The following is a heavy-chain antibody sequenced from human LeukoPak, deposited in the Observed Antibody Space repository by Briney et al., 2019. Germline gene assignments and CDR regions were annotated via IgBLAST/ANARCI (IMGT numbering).Heavy chain of an antibody. V-gene: IGHV3-48*01. CDR2: ISISRSTI. Sequence: PGGSLRLSCAASGFTFSNCWMTWVRQAPGKGLEWVSYISISRSTISYADSVKGRITISRDNAKNSLYLQMNSLRAEDTAVYYCARRRTVVAYDYWGQGTLVTVSS. CDR1: GFTFSNCW. CDR3: ARRRTVVAYDY. D-gene: IGHD2-15*01. J-gene: IGHJ4*02.